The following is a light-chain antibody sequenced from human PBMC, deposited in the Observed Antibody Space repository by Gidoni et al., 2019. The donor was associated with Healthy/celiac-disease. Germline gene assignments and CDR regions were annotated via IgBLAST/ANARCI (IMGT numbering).Light chain of an antibody. CDR2: RNN. CDR3: AAWDDSLSGPV. CDR1: SSNIGSNY. V-gene: IGLV1-47*01. J-gene: IGLJ3*02. Sequence: QSVLTQPPSESGTPGQRVTISCSGRSSNIGSNYVYWYHQLPGTAPKLLIYRNNQRPSGGPDRFSGSMSGASASLASSGLRSEDEADYYCAAWDDSLSGPVFGGGTKLTVL.